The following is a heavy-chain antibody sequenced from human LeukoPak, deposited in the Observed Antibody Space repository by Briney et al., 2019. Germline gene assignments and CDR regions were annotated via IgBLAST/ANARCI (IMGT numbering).Heavy chain of an antibody. V-gene: IGHV3-73*01. J-gene: IGHJ6*02. Sequence: GGSLRLSCAASGFTFSGSAMHWVRQASGKGLEWVGRIRSKANSYATAYAASVKGRFTISRDDSKNTAYLQMNSLKTEDTAVYYFTRHPLPDILTGDYYYGMDVWGQGTTVTVSS. D-gene: IGHD3-9*01. CDR3: TRHPLPDILTGDYYYGMDV. CDR1: GFTFSGSA. CDR2: IRSKANSYAT.